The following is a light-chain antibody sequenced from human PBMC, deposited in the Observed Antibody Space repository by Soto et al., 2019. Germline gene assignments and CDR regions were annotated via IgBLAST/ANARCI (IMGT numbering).Light chain of an antibody. V-gene: IGLV2-14*03. CDR1: NSDIGAYNY. J-gene: IGLJ1*01. CDR3: GSHTVTRSHV. CDR2: DVS. Sequence: QSALTQPASVSASPGQSITISCTGTNSDIGAYNYVAWYQQHPDKAPKLIIYDVSRRPSGLSSRFSGSKSGNTASLTISGLQADDEADYFCGSHTVTRSHVFGTGTKVTVL.